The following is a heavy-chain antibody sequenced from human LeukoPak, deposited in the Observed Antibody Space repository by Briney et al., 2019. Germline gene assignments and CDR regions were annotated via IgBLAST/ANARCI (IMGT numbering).Heavy chain of an antibody. V-gene: IGHV3-7*01. CDR2: INQDGSEK. CDR3: ARGGTSGYSSTRHFWGGNYYFDY. Sequence: PGGSLRLSCGASGFTFDDYWMSWVRQAPGQGLEWVANINQDGSEKYYLDSAKGRFTISRDNARNSLYLQVNSLRAEDTAVYYWARGGTSGYSSTRHFWGGNYYFDYWGQGSLVTVSS. D-gene: IGHD2-2*01. CDR1: GFTFDDYW. J-gene: IGHJ4*02.